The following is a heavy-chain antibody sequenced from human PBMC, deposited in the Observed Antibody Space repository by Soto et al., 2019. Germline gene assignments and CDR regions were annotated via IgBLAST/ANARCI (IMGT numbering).Heavy chain of an antibody. CDR1: GSSISGYY. J-gene: IGHJ4*02. CDR3: ARDDSSGFDY. V-gene: IGHV4-59*01. CDR2: VYYSGST. Sequence: SETLSLTCTVSGSSISGYYWNWIRQPPGKGLDWIGYVYYSGSTNHNPSLESRVTISVDTSKNQFSLKLSSVTAADTAVYYCARDDSSGFDYWGQGTLVTVSS. D-gene: IGHD3-22*01.